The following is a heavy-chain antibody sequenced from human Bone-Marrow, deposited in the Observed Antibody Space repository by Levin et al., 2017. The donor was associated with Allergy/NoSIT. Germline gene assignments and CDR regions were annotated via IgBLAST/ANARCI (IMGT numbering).Heavy chain of an antibody. CDR2: IYPADSDT. CDR3: ARPSLISVIRGVITPAYFDF. V-gene: IGHV5-51*01. D-gene: IGHD3-10*01. J-gene: IGHJ4*02. CDR1: GYSFSNYW. Sequence: GGSLRLSCKASGYSFSNYWIGWVRQMPGKGLEWMGIIYPADSDTRYSPSFQGQVTISADKSLNTAYLQWSSLTASDTARYFCARPSLISVIRGVITPAYFDFWGQGTLVTVSS.